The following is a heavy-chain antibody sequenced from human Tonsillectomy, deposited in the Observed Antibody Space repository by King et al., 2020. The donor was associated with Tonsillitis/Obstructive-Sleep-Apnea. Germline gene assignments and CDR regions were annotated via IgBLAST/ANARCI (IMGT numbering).Heavy chain of an antibody. CDR3: AGGYSGYD. V-gene: IGHV1-2*02. D-gene: IGHD5-12*01. J-gene: IGHJ4*02. CDR2: INPNSGDT. Sequence: QLVQSGAEVQKPGASVKVSCKASGYTFTGYYMHWVRQAPGQGLEWTGWINPNSGDTNYAPKFQGRVTMTRDTSISTAYMGLGRLGSDDTAVYYCAGGYSGYDWGQGTLVTVSS. CDR1: GYTFTGYY.